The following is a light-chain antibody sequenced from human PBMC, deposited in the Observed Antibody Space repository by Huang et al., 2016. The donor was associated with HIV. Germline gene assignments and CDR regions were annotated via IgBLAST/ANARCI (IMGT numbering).Light chain of an antibody. Sequence: IQMNQSPSTLSASVGDRVTGTCRASESICSWLAWYQQKPGKAPKLLIYKASTSTSDVPSMFSGSGSGTQFSLIISSLQPDDFATYYCQQYSTSMYSFGQGTKVEIK. CDR3: QQYSTSMYS. CDR2: KAS. CDR1: ESICSW. V-gene: IGKV1-5*03. J-gene: IGKJ2*01.